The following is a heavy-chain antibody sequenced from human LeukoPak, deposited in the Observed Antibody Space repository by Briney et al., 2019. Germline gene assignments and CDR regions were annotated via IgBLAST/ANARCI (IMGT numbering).Heavy chain of an antibody. CDR2: IYYSGST. V-gene: IGHV4-39*01. Sequence: PSETLSLTCTVSGGSISSSSYYWGWIRQPPGKGLEWFGSIYYSGSTYYNPSLKSRVTISVDTSKNQFSLKLSSVTAADTAIYYCARLLSIAHAFDIWGQGTMVTVSS. D-gene: IGHD2/OR15-2a*01. CDR3: ARLLSIAHAFDI. CDR1: GGSISSSSYY. J-gene: IGHJ3*02.